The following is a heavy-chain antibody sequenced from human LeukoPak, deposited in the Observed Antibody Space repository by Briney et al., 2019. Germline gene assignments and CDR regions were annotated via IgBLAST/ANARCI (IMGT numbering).Heavy chain of an antibody. CDR3: ATLGGGDGY. CDR1: GLTFSSYA. V-gene: IGHV3-23*01. Sequence: GGSLRLSCAASGLTFSSYAMSWVRQAPGKGLEWVSGISHSGGTTDYADSVKGRFTISRDNSRNTLYVQMNSLRVEDTAIYYCATLGGGDGYWGQGTLVTVSS. J-gene: IGHJ4*02. D-gene: IGHD3-16*01. CDR2: ISHSGGTT.